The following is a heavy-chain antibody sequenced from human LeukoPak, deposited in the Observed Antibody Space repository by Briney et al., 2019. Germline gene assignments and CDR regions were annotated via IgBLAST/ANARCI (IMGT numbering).Heavy chain of an antibody. J-gene: IGHJ6*03. Sequence: SETLSLTCGVYGGSFSGHYWSWIRQTPGKGLEWIGENNDSGSANYNPSLKSRVNISVDTSKNHFSLTLSSVTAADTAVYYCARGRRQWLEPPSDYYFYMGVWGKGTTVTVSS. CDR2: NNDSGSA. D-gene: IGHD6-19*01. CDR3: ARGRRQWLEPPSDYYFYMGV. V-gene: IGHV4-34*01. CDR1: GGSFSGHY.